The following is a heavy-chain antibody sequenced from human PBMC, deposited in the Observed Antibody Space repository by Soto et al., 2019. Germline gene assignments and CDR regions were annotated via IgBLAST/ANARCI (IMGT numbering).Heavy chain of an antibody. CDR3: ARDYGGSSGWRYAFDI. D-gene: IGHD6-19*01. J-gene: IGHJ3*02. V-gene: IGHV3-30-3*01. Sequence: PGGSLRLSCAASGFTFSSYAMHWVRQAPGKGLEWVAVISYDGSNKYYADSVKGRFTISRDNSKNTLYLQMNSLRAEDTAVYYCARDYGGSSGWRYAFDIWGQGTMVTVSS. CDR2: ISYDGSNK. CDR1: GFTFSSYA.